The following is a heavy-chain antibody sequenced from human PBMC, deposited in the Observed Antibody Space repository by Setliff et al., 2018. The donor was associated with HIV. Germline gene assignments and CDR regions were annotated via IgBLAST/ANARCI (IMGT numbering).Heavy chain of an antibody. Sequence: PSETLSLTCTVSGDSVNDRSYFWGWIRQPPGKGLEWIGSFSYNGGRRYTPSLKSRVTISADMSKNQFSLNLNSVTAADTAVYYCVKHVDSDFSGDPDWFDPWGQGIPVTVSS. V-gene: IGHV4-39*01. CDR3: VKHVDSDFSGDPDWFDP. CDR1: GDSVNDRSYF. D-gene: IGHD2-15*01. CDR2: FSYNGGR. J-gene: IGHJ5*02.